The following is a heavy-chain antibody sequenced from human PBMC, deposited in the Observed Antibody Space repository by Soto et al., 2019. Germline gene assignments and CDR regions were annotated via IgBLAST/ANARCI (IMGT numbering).Heavy chain of an antibody. V-gene: IGHV1-18*01. CDR1: GYTFTNYG. CDR2: ISGYNDNT. J-gene: IGHJ3*02. CDR3: ARAHRTDVYALDT. Sequence: QLQLVQSGAEVKKPGASVKVSCKASGYTFTNYGISWVRQAPGQGLEWMGWISGYNDNTNYAQELLGRVTMTTDTSTNTAYRELRSLTSDDTAVDYCARAHRTDVYALDTWGQGTMVTVPS. D-gene: IGHD2-8*01.